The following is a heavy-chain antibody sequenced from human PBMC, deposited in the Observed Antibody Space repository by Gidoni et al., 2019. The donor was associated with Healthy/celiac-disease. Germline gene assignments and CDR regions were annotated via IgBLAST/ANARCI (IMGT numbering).Heavy chain of an antibody. CDR3: ANYHRIAAAGVGPPWFDP. Sequence: EVQLLESVGGLVQPGGSLRLYCAASGFTFSIYAMSWVRQAPGKGLEWVSAISGSGGSKDYADSVKGRFTISRDNSKNTLYLQMNSLRAEDTAVYYCANYHRIAAAGVGPPWFDPWGQGTLVTVSS. V-gene: IGHV3-23*01. J-gene: IGHJ5*02. CDR2: ISGSGGSK. D-gene: IGHD6-13*01. CDR1: GFTFSIYA.